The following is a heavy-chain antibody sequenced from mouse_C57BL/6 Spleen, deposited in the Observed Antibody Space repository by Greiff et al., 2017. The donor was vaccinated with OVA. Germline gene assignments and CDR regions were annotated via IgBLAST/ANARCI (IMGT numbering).Heavy chain of an antibody. V-gene: IGHV5-17*01. J-gene: IGHJ2*01. CDR2: ISSGRSTI. Sequence: EVKLVESGGGLVKPGGSLKLSCAASGFTFSDYGMHWVRQAPEKGLEWVAYISSGRSTIYYADTVKGRFTISRDNAKNTLFLQMTSLRSEDTAMYYCARGYFDYWGQGTTLTVPS. CDR3: ARGYFDY. CDR1: GFTFSDYG.